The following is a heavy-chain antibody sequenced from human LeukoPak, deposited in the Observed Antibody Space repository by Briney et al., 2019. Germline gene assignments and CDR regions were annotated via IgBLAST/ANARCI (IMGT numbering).Heavy chain of an antibody. Sequence: SETLSLTCTVSGGSISSYYWSWIRQPAGKGLEWIGRIYTSGSTNYNPSLKSRVTISVDTSKNQFSLKLSSVTAADTAVYYCARDVTAARLRWFDPWGQGTLVTVSS. J-gene: IGHJ5*02. V-gene: IGHV4-4*07. CDR3: ARDVTAARLRWFDP. CDR1: GGSISSYY. D-gene: IGHD6-6*01. CDR2: IYTSGST.